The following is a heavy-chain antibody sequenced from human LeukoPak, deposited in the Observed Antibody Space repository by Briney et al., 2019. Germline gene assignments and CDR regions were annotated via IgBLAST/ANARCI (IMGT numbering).Heavy chain of an antibody. V-gene: IGHV1-3*01. CDR1: GYTFTSYA. D-gene: IGHD2-2*01. CDR2: INAGNGNT. Sequence: ASVKVSCKASGYTFTSYAMHWVRQAPGQRLEWMGWINAGNGNTKYSQKFQGRVTITRDTSASTAYMELSSLRSEDTAVYYCAREGYCSSTSCYSFDYWGQGTLVTVSS. J-gene: IGHJ4*02. CDR3: AREGYCSSTSCYSFDY.